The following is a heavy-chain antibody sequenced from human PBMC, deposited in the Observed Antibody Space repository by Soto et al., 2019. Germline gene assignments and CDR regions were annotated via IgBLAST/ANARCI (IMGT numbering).Heavy chain of an antibody. Sequence: GGSLRLSCAGSGFTFSDVWMNWVRQAPGKGLEWVGRIKSKTDGGTTDYAAPVKGRFTISRDDSKNTLYLQMNSLKTEDTAVYYCSYAGRVSFGGVVASSECWGQGTLVTVSS. D-gene: IGHD3-16*02. J-gene: IGHJ4*02. CDR3: SYAGRVSFGGVVASSEC. CDR1: GFTFSDVW. V-gene: IGHV3-15*07. CDR2: IKSKTDGGTT.